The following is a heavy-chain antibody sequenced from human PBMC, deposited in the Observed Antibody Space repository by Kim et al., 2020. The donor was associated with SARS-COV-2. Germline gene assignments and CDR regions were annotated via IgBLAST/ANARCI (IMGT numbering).Heavy chain of an antibody. V-gene: IGHV3-9*01. D-gene: IGHD3-22*01. CDR3: ATGAHSSDWANYFDP. Sequence: GGSLRLSCAASGFTFEDYVMHWVRQAPGKGLEWVSSIRWNGYSIGYADSVRGRFTISRDNAKNHLYLEMNGLRAEDTALYYCATGAHSSDWANYFDPWGQGTLVTVSS. CDR2: IRWNGYSI. J-gene: IGHJ5*02. CDR1: GFTFEDYV.